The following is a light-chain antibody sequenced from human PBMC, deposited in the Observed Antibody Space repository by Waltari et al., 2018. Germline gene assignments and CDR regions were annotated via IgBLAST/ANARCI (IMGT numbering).Light chain of an antibody. V-gene: IGLV1-51*02. J-gene: IGLJ3*02. CDR1: SSNIGDNY. CDR3: GTWDTSLRAVV. Sequence: GQKVAISCSGSSSNIGDNYVFWYQHLPGTVPKLLIFENDKRPSGIPDRFSGSKSDTSVTLGITELQTGDEADYFCGTWDTSLRAVVFGGGTKLTVL. CDR2: END.